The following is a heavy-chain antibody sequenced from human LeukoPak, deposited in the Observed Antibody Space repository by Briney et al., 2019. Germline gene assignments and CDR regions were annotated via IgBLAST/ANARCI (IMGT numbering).Heavy chain of an antibody. CDR2: ISSSSSYI. J-gene: IGHJ6*03. D-gene: IGHD3-10*01. V-gene: IGHV3-21*01. CDR1: GFTFSSYS. CDR3: ARAQRKVRVYYMDV. Sequence: GGSLRLSCAASGFTFSSYSMNWVRQAPGKGLEWVSSISSSSSYIYYADSVKGRFTISRDNAKNSLYLQMNSLRAEDTAVYYCARAQRKVRVYYMDVWGKGTTVTVSS.